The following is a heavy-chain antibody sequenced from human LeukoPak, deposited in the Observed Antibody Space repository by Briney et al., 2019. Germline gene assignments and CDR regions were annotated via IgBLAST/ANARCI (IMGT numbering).Heavy chain of an antibody. CDR3: ARDDNWNDKPFDL. J-gene: IGHJ4*02. CDR2: IKQDGSEK. CDR1: GFTFSSYW. D-gene: IGHD1-20*01. Sequence: PGGSLRLSCAASGFTFSSYWMSWVRQAPGKGLEWVANIKQDGSEKYYVDSVKGRFTISRDNAKNSLYLQMNSLRAEDTAVYYCARDDNWNDKPFDLWGQGTLVTVSS. V-gene: IGHV3-7*01.